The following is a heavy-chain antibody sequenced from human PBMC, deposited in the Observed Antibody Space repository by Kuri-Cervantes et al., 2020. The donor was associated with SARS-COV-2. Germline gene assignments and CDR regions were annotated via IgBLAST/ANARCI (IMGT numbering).Heavy chain of an antibody. J-gene: IGHJ4*02. CDR2: ISSSSSYT. Sequence: GESLKISCAASGFTFSSYSMNWVRQAPGKGLEWVSSISSSSSYTYYADSVKGRFTISRDNAKNSLYLQMNSLRAEDTAVYYCAREMGFIVDFWSGYKDYWGQGTLVTVSS. D-gene: IGHD3-3*01. CDR3: AREMGFIVDFWSGYKDY. CDR1: GFTFSSYS. V-gene: IGHV3-21*01.